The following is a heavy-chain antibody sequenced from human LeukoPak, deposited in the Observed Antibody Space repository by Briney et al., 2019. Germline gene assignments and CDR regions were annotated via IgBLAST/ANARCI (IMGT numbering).Heavy chain of an antibody. CDR1: GGSISSVDYY. J-gene: IGHJ5*02. Sequence: SETLSLTCTVSGGSISSVDYYWSWLRQPPGHGLEWIGYIYCSGNTYYNPSIKSRITISVDTSKNQFSLELRSVTAADTAVYYCARDMRPYNWFDPWGQGTPVTVSS. CDR3: ARDMRPYNWFDP. CDR2: IYCSGNT. D-gene: IGHD2-2*01. V-gene: IGHV4-30-4*01.